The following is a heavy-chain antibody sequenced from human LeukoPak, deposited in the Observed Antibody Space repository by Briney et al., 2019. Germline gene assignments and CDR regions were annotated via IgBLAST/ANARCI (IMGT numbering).Heavy chain of an antibody. V-gene: IGHV4-34*01. Sequence: SATLSLTCAVYGGSFSGYFWSWIRQHPGEGMDWLGEINHSGSTNYNPSLKSRVSILVDTSKSQFSLKLSSVTAADTAVYYCARRYDDAGSPLNDWGRGILVTVSS. D-gene: IGHD3-10*01. CDR2: INHSGST. CDR3: ARRYDDAGSPLND. CDR1: GGSFSGYF. J-gene: IGHJ4*02.